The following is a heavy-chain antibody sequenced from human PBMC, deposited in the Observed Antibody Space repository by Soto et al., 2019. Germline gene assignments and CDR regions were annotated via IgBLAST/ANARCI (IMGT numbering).Heavy chain of an antibody. J-gene: IGHJ6*02. CDR2: ISYDGSNK. CDR3: VKGRGYCSFGSCYRVYYYGMDV. D-gene: IGHD2-15*01. CDR1: GFTFSSYG. V-gene: IGHV3-30*18. Sequence: QVQLVESGGGVVQPGRSLRLSCAASGFTFSSYGMHWVRQAPGKGLELVAVISYDGSNKYYADSVKGRFTISRDNSKNTLYLQMNSLRGAEPAVYYCVKGRGYCSFGSCYRVYYYGMDVWGQGTTVTVSS.